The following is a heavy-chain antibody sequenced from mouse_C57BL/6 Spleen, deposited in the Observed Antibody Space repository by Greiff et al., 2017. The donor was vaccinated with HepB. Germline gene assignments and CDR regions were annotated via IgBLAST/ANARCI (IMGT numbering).Heavy chain of an antibody. CDR1: GYTFTSYW. CDR3: ARSFITTVVEPCAY. D-gene: IGHD1-1*01. J-gene: IGHJ3*01. Sequence: QVQLKQPGAELVMPGASVKLSCKASGYTFTSYWMHWVKQRPGQGLEWIGEIDPSDSYTNYNQKFKGKSTLTVDKSSSTAYMQLSSLTSEDSAVYYCARSFITTVVEPCAYWGQGTLVTVSA. V-gene: IGHV1-69*01. CDR2: IDPSDSYT.